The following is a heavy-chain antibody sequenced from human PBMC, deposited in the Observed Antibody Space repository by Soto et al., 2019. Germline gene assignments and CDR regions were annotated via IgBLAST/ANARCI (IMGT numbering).Heavy chain of an antibody. Sequence: GGSLRLSCAASGFTFSNHAMSWVRQAPGKGLEWVSAISGSGGSTYYADSVKGRFTVSRDNSKNTLFLQMNSLRAEDTAVYYCAKHLYSYYYYGMDVWGQGTTVTVSS. CDR1: GFTFSNHA. CDR2: ISGSGGST. CDR3: AKHLYSYYYYGMDV. V-gene: IGHV3-23*01. D-gene: IGHD1-26*01. J-gene: IGHJ6*02.